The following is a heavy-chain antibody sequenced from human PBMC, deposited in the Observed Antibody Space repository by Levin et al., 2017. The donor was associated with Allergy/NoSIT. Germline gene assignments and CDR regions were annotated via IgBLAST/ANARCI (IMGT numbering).Heavy chain of an antibody. CDR3: AREPSTYYRSFDY. Sequence: SETLSLTCTVSGGSISSSSYYWGWIRQPPGEGLEWIGSISYTGSTSYNPSLKSRVTISVDTSKNQFSMKLRSVTAADTAVYYCAREPSTYYRSFDYWGQGTLVTVSS. CDR2: ISYTGST. J-gene: IGHJ4*02. V-gene: IGHV4-39*07. D-gene: IGHD2/OR15-2a*01. CDR1: GGSISSSSYY.